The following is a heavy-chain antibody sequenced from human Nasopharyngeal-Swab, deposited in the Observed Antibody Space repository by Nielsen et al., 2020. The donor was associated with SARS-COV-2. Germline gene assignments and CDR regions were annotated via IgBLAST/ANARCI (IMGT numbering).Heavy chain of an antibody. CDR2: ISYDGSNK. V-gene: IGHV3-30*18. CDR3: AKEEITFGGVIVMGSDD. Sequence: WIRQPPGKGLEWVAVISYDGSNKYYADSVKGRFTISRDNSKNTLYLQMNSLRAEDTAVYYCAKEEITFGGVIVMGSDDGGQG. D-gene: IGHD3-16*02. J-gene: IGHJ4*02.